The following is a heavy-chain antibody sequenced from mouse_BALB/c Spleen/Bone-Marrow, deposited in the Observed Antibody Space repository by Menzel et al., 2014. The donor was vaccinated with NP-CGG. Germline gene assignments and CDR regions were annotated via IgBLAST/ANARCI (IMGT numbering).Heavy chain of an antibody. J-gene: IGHJ3*01. Sequence: QVQLKDSGPGLVSPSQSLSITCTVSGFSLTGYGLNWVRQPPGKGLEWLGMIWGDGSTDYNSALKSRLSISKDNSKSQVFLKMNSLQTDDTAGYYCARDGGNRAWFAYWGQGTLVTVSA. CDR1: GFSLTGYG. V-gene: IGHV2-6-7*01. CDR2: IWGDGST. CDR3: ARDGGNRAWFAY. D-gene: IGHD2-1*01.